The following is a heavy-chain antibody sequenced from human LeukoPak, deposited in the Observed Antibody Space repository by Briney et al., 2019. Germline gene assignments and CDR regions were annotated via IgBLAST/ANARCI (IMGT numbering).Heavy chain of an antibody. CDR2: IYTSGKS. CDR3: ARGPTEIANIRGLFTDDGDYVNPGETDLDVGFGF. D-gene: IGHD4-17*01. J-gene: IGHJ4*02. CDR1: GASIRSGSYY. Sequence: PSETLSLTCTVSGASIRSGSYYWSWIRQPAGKGLEWIGRIYTSGKSNYNPSLESRVTLSVDTSKNQFSLKITSVTAADTAVYYCARGPTEIANIRGLFTDDGDYVNPGETDLDVGFGFWGRGTLVTVSS. V-gene: IGHV4-61*02.